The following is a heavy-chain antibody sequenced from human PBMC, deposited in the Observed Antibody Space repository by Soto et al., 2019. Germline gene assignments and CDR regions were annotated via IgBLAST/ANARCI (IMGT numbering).Heavy chain of an antibody. J-gene: IGHJ6*02. Sequence: GGSLRLSCAASGFTFSSYWMSWVRQAPGKGLEWVANIKQDGSEKYYVDSVKGRFTISRDNAKNSLYLQMNSLRAEDTAVYYCAGGDNWNYYYYYGMDVWGQGTTVTVSS. CDR1: GFTFSSYW. V-gene: IGHV3-7*01. CDR2: IKQDGSEK. CDR3: AGGDNWNYYYYYGMDV. D-gene: IGHD1-7*01.